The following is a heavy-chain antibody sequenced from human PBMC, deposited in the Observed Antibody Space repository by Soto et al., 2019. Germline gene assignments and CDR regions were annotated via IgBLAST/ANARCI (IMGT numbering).Heavy chain of an antibody. Sequence: QITLKESGPTLVQPTQTLTLTCTFSGFSLTTDGVGVGWIRQPPGKALEWLALIYWDDDNRYSPSLKSRVTYTTDTSKNQVVFTMANIDPVDTATYSCAHKVTADLTARIFDYWGQGTLVTVSS. J-gene: IGHJ4*02. CDR1: GFSLTTDGVG. V-gene: IGHV2-5*02. D-gene: IGHD2-21*02. CDR2: IYWDDDN. CDR3: AHKVTADLTARIFDY.